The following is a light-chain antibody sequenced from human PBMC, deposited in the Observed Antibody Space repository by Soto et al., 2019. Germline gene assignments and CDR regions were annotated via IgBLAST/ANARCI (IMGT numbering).Light chain of an antibody. CDR1: QSVGSNY. V-gene: IGKV3-20*01. CDR2: GAS. J-gene: IGKJ3*01. Sequence: EIVLTQSPGTLSLSPGERATLYCRASQSVGSNYLAWYQQKPGQAPRVLIYGASSRATAIPDRFSGSGSGADFTLTISRLEPEDFAVYYCQQYTTSPFTFGPGTKVDIK. CDR3: QQYTTSPFT.